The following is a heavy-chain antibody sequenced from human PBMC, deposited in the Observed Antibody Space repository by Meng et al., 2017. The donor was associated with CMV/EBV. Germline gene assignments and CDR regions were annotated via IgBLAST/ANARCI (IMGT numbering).Heavy chain of an antibody. CDR2: ISSSSSTI. CDR3: ARSPVVRYCSSTSCSPFLDN. Sequence: GESLKISCAASGFTFSSYSMNWVRQAPGKGLEWVSYISSSSSTIYYADSVKGRFTISRDNAKNSLYLQMNSLRAEDTAVYYCARSPVVRYCSSTSCSPFLDNWGQGTLVTVSS. J-gene: IGHJ4*02. CDR1: GFTFSSYS. V-gene: IGHV3-48*04. D-gene: IGHD2-2*01.